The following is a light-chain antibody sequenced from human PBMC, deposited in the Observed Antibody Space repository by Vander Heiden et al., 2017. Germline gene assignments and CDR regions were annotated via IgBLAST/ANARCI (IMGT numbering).Light chain of an antibody. CDR3: QQLNSYPLT. V-gene: IGKV1-9*01. J-gene: IGKJ3*01. CDR2: AAS. Sequence: IQSTQSPSFLSASVGDRVTITCRASQGISSYLAWYQQKPGKAPKLLIYAASTLQSGVPSRFRGSGSGTEFTLTISSLQPEDFATYYCQQLNSYPLTFGPGTKVEIK. CDR1: QGISSY.